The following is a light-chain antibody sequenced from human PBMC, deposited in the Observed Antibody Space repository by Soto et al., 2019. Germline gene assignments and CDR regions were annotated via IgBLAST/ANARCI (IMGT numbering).Light chain of an antibody. CDR3: VSYTSSSTYV. J-gene: IGLJ1*01. Sequence: QSALTQPASVSGSPGQSITISCTGTSSDVGGYNFVSWYQQHPGKAPKLMIYDVSNRPSGVSNRFSGSKSDNTASLTISGLQAEDDADYHCVSYTSSSTYVFGTGTKLTVL. V-gene: IGLV2-14*03. CDR2: DVS. CDR1: SSDVGGYNF.